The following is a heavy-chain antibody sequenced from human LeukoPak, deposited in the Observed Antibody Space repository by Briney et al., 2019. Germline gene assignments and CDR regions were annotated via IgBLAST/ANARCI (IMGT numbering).Heavy chain of an antibody. D-gene: IGHD3-3*01. V-gene: IGHV3-23*01. J-gene: IGHJ4*02. CDR2: ISGSGGST. CDR1: GFTFSSYA. Sequence: GGSLRLSCAASGFTFSSYAMSWVRQAPGKGLEGVSAISGSGGSTYYADAVTGRFTISRDNSKNTLYLQMNSLRADDTAVYYCARDVGVVMFDYWGQGTLVTVSS. CDR3: ARDVGVVMFDY.